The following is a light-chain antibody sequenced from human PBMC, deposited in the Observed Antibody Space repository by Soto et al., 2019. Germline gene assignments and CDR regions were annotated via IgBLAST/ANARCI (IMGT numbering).Light chain of an antibody. V-gene: IGKV1-5*03. CDR2: KAS. J-gene: IGKJ1*01. CDR1: QSISSW. Sequence: DIQMTQSPSTLSASVGDRVTITCRASQSISSWLAWYQQKPGKAPKLLIYKASSLESGVPSRFSGSGSGTEFTLTISSLQPDDFATYYCQQYSGYRRTFGQGTRV. CDR3: QQYSGYRRT.